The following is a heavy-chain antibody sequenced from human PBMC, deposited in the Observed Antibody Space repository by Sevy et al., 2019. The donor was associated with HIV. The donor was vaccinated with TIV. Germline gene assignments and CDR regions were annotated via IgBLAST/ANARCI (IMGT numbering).Heavy chain of an antibody. CDR3: ARGKSGYGYALNY. V-gene: IGHV3-66*01. J-gene: IGHJ4*02. D-gene: IGHD5-18*01. CDR1: GFSVNSNY. Sequence: GESLKISCAASGFSVNSNYMTWVRQAPGKGLEGVSVIYSDETTYHADSVKDRFTISRDNSKNMLYLQMSSLGAEDTAIYYCARGKSGYGYALNYWGQGTLVTVSS. CDR2: IYSDETT.